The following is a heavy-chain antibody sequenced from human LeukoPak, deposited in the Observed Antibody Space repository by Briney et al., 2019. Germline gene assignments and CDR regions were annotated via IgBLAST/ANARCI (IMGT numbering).Heavy chain of an antibody. J-gene: IGHJ4*02. CDR3: AGAGVDTPMFFDF. V-gene: IGHV4-34*01. D-gene: IGHD5-18*01. CDR2: INHTGST. CDR1: GGSSSGYY. Sequence: SETLSLTCAVYGGSSSGYYWSWIRQPPGKGLEWIGEINHTGSTNYNPSLKSRVTISIDTSKNQFSLRLSSVTAADTAVYYCAGAGVDTPMFFDFWGQGTLVTVSS.